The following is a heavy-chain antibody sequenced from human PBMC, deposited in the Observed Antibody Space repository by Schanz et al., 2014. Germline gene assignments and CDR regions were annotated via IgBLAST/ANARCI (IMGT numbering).Heavy chain of an antibody. Sequence: VQLVESGGGVVQPGRSLRLSCVASGFTFSSYDVFWVRQAPGKGLEWVSYIGNGGVTIYYADSVKGRFTISRDNSKNSLYLQMNSLRAEDTAVYYCARIGGSVFDYWAQGTLVTVSS. V-gene: IGHV3-48*03. J-gene: IGHJ4*02. CDR1: GFTFSSYD. CDR3: ARIGGSVFDY. CDR2: IGNGGVTI. D-gene: IGHD3-10*01.